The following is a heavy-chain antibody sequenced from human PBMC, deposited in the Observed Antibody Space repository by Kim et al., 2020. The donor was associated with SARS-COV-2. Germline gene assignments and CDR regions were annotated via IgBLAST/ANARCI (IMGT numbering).Heavy chain of an antibody. V-gene: IGHV1-46*01. CDR3: ARDLFTDGYCSSTSCYRGLWDY. D-gene: IGHD2-2*01. J-gene: IGHJ4*02. CDR1: GYTFTSYY. CDR2: INPSGGST. Sequence: ASVKVSCKASGYTFTSYYMHWVRQAPGQGLEWMGIINPSGGSTSYAQKFQGRVTMTRDTSTSTVYMELSSLRSEDTAVYYCARDLFTDGYCSSTSCYRGLWDYWGQGTLVTVSS.